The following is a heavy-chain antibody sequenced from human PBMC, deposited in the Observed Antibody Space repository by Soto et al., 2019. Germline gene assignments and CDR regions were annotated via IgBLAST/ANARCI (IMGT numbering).Heavy chain of an antibody. D-gene: IGHD2-2*01. CDR1: GFTFSTYS. Sequence: GGSLRLSCAASGFTFSTYSMNWVRQAPGKGLEWVSSISSGSSDIYYAGSVKGRFTISRDNSKNTLYLQLNSLTAEDTAVYYCAKEVGGCSSTSCSLYHHCHLAVWGKGTTVTVSS. V-gene: IGHV3-21*01. CDR2: ISSGSSDI. CDR3: AKEVGGCSSTSCSLYHHCHLAV. J-gene: IGHJ6*03.